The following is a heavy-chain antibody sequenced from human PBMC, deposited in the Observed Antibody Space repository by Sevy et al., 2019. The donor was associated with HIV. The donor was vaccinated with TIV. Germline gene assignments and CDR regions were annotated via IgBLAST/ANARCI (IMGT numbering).Heavy chain of an antibody. Sequence: GESLKISCKGSGYSFTSYWIGWVRQMPGKGLEWMGIIYPGVSDTRYSPSFQGQVTISADKSISTAYLKWSSLKASDTAMYYCARKYYDILTGYYRSDPWGQGTLVTVSS. CDR1: GYSFTSYW. J-gene: IGHJ5*02. D-gene: IGHD3-9*01. CDR3: ARKYYDILTGYYRSDP. CDR2: IYPGVSDT. V-gene: IGHV5-51*01.